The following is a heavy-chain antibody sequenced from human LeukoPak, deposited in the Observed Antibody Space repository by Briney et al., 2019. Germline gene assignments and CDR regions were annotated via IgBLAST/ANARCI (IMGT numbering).Heavy chain of an antibody. Sequence: GGSLGLSCAASGFIFGTYGMHWVRQFPGKGLEWVAVISYDGSKTYYADSVKGRFTISRDNSKNTLYVQMNSLRAEDTAMYYCAREGGIAVASKGFDSWGQGTRVTVSS. CDR3: AREGGIAVASKGFDS. CDR1: GFIFGTYG. V-gene: IGHV3-30*03. CDR2: ISYDGSKT. D-gene: IGHD6-19*01. J-gene: IGHJ4*02.